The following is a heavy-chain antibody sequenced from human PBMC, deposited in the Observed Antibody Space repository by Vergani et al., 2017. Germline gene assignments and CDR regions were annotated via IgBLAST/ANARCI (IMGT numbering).Heavy chain of an antibody. CDR2: IYYSGST. CDR3: ARAPAKIMVRGVISNLNYYYYGMDV. J-gene: IGHJ6*02. V-gene: IGHV4-31*03. CDR1: GGPISSGGYY. Sequence: QVQLQESCPGLGKPSQTLSLICTVSGGPISSGGYYWSWIRQHPGKGLEWIGYIYYSGSTYYNPSLKSRVTISVDTSKNQFSLKLSSVTAADTAVYYCARAPAKIMVRGVISNLNYYYYGMDVWGQGTTVTVSS. D-gene: IGHD3-10*01.